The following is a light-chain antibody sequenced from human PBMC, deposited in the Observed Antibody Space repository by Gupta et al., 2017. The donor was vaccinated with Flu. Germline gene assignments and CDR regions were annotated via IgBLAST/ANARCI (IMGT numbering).Light chain of an antibody. Sequence: EIVLTQSPGTLSLSPGERATLSCRASQSLSSSYLAWYQQKPGQAPRLLIFRASIRAAGIPDRFSGSGSGTEFTLTISRLEPEDFGVFYCQQYDRPKITFGGGTKVEFK. V-gene: IGKV3-20*01. J-gene: IGKJ4*01. CDR2: RAS. CDR1: QSLSSSY. CDR3: QQYDRPKIT.